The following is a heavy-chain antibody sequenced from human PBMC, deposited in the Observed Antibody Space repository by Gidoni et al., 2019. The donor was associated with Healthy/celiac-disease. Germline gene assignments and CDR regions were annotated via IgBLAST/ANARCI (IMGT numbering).Heavy chain of an antibody. V-gene: IGHV1-8*01. CDR1: GYTFTSYD. Sequence: QVQLVQSGPEVKTPGASVKVSCTASGYTFTSYDINWVRQATGQGLEGIGWMNPNSGNTGYAQKCQGRVTMTRNTSISTAYMELSSLRSEDTAVYYCARDDGYDSWDYYYGMDVWGQGTTVTVSS. CDR2: MNPNSGNT. CDR3: ARDDGYDSWDYYYGMDV. D-gene: IGHD5-12*01. J-gene: IGHJ6*02.